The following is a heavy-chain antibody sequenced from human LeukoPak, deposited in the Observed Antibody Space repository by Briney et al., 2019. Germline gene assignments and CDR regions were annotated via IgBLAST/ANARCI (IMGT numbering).Heavy chain of an antibody. J-gene: IGHJ4*02. D-gene: IGHD1-26*01. V-gene: IGHV1-2*06. CDR3: ARAEWELSSLFDY. CDR2: INPNSGGT. CDR1: GYTFTGYF. Sequence: GASVKVSCKASGYTFTGYFMHWVRQAPGQGLEWMGRINPNSGGTNYAQDFQGRVTMTRDTSINTAYMELSRLTSDDTAVYYCARAEWELSSLFDYWGQGTLVTVSS.